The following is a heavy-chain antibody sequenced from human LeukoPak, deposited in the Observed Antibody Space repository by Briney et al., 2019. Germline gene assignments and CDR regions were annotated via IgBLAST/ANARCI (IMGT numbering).Heavy chain of an antibody. D-gene: IGHD5-12*01. V-gene: IGHV4-38-2*02. CDR1: GYSISSGYY. CDR2: IYYSGST. J-gene: IGHJ4*02. Sequence: PSETLSLTCTVSGYSISSGYYWGWIRQPPGKGLEWIGYIYYSGSTNYNPSLKSRVTISVDTSKNQFSLKLSSVTAADTAVYYCARHRVATIGGYFDYWGQGTLVTVSS. CDR3: ARHRVATIGGYFDY.